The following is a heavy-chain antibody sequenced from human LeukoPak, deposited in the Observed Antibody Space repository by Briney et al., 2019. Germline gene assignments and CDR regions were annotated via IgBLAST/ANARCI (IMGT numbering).Heavy chain of an antibody. CDR1: GGSISSYY. Sequence: SETLSLTCTVSGGSISSYYWSWIRQPPGKGLEWIGYIYYSGSTNYNPSLKSRVTISVDTSKNQFSLKLSSVTAADTAVYYCAGGGYYYDSSGYSHWGQGTLVTVSS. J-gene: IGHJ4*02. CDR3: AGGGYYYDSSGYSH. D-gene: IGHD3-22*01. CDR2: IYYSGST. V-gene: IGHV4-59*08.